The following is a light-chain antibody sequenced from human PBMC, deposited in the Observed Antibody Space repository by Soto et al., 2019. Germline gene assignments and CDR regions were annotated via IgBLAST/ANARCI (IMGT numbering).Light chain of an antibody. Sequence: DIQMTQSPSTLSASVGDRVTITCQASQTINNYLAWYQQKPGKAPKLLIYEASNLETGVPSRFRGSGSGTEFTLTISSLQPDDFTTYYCQHYYSYSEAFGQGTKVDIK. CDR1: QTINNY. CDR3: QHYYSYSEA. CDR2: EAS. J-gene: IGKJ1*01. V-gene: IGKV1-5*03.